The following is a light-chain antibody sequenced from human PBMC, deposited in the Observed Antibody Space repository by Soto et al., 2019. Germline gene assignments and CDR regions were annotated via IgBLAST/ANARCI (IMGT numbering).Light chain of an antibody. V-gene: IGLV1-47*01. CDR2: RND. CDR1: NSNMGRNY. CDR3: AVWDNSLNGVA. J-gene: IGLJ2*01. Sequence: QSLLTQTPSASGTPGQRVTISCSGSNSNMGRNYVYWYQQVPGAAPKLLMYRNDVRPSGVPDRITGSKSGTSASLAISGLRSEDEADYYCAVWDNSLNGVAFGGGTKVTVL.